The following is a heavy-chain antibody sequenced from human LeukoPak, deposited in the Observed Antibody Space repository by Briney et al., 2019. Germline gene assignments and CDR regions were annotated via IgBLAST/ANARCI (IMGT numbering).Heavy chain of an antibody. D-gene: IGHD1-26*01. J-gene: IGHJ4*02. CDR3: ARGGVGNFDL. CDR1: GFTFSSYG. Sequence: GGSLRLSCAASGFTFSSYGMHWVRQAPGKGLEWVAVISYDGSNKYYADSVKGRFTTSRDNSKNTLYLQMNSLRAEDTAVYYCARGGVGNFDLWGQGTLVTVSS. CDR2: ISYDGSNK. V-gene: IGHV3-30*03.